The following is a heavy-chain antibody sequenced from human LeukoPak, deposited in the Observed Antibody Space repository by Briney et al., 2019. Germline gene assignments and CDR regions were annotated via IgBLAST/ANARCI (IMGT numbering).Heavy chain of an antibody. J-gene: IGHJ6*04. CDR1: GGSISSSSYY. CDR2: TYYSGST. V-gene: IGHV4-39*02. CDR3: ARGPLLRDV. Sequence: PSETLSLTCTVSGGSISSSSYYWGWIRQPPGKGLEWIGNTYYSGSTHHNPTLKRPVTVSLASSKTPFCLKLCALTAADRTVVYCARGPLLRDVKGKGTTVTVSS. D-gene: IGHD2-21*01.